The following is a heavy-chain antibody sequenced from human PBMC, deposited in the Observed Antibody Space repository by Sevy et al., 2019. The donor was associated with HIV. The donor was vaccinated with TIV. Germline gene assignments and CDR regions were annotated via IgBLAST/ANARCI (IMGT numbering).Heavy chain of an antibody. CDR1: GLTISDYV. Sequence: GGSLRLSCVASGLTISDYVLYWVRQAPGKGLEWVSAITESDADITYADSVKGRFTVSRDNSKNTVYLQMDSLRAEDTAIYYCAKLGVRVATGGTDYWGQGTQVTVSS. D-gene: IGHD3-3*01. J-gene: IGHJ4*02. V-gene: IGHV3-23*01. CDR3: AKLGVRVATGGTDY. CDR2: ITESDADI.